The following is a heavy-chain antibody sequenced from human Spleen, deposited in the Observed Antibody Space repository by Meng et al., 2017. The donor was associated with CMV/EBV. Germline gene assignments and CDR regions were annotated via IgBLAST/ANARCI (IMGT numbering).Heavy chain of an antibody. J-gene: IGHJ4*02. D-gene: IGHD1-14*01. Sequence: SETLSLTCTVSGGSISSSSYYWGWIRQPPGKGLEWIGSIYYSGSTYYSPSLKTRDTISLDTSKNQFSLKLSSVTAADTAVYYCARDPEGHYYFGYWGQGTLVTVSS. CDR1: GGSISSSSYY. V-gene: IGHV4-39*07. CDR2: IYYSGST. CDR3: ARDPEGHYYFGY.